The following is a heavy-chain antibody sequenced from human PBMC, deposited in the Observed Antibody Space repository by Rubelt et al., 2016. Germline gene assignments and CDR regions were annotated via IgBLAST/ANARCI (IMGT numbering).Heavy chain of an antibody. CDR2: DGSNK. J-gene: IGHJ6*02. V-gene: IGHV3-33*01. Sequence: DGSNKYYADSVKGRFTISRDNSKNTLYLQMNSLRAEDTAVYYCARDPRGQQLGGGPPGVYFYGMDVWGQGTTVTVSS. CDR3: ARDPRGQQLGGGPPGVYFYGMDV. D-gene: IGHD6-13*01.